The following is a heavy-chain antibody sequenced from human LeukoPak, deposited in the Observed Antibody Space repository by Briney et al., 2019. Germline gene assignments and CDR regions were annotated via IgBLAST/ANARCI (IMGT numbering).Heavy chain of an antibody. CDR3: ARDMQLST. V-gene: IGHV3-23*01. Sequence: GGSLRLSCAASGFTFSGSAMSWVRQAPGEGLGWVSLISYSGANSYYTDSVRGRFTISRDNSKDTLFLQMNSLRAEDTAIYYCARDMQLSTWGRGTMVTVSS. J-gene: IGHJ3*01. CDR1: GFTFSGSA. CDR2: ISYSGANS. D-gene: IGHD3-16*02.